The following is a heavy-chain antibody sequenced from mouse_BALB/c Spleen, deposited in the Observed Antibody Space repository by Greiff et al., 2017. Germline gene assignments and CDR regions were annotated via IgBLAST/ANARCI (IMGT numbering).Heavy chain of an antibody. D-gene: IGHD2-3*01. Sequence: QVQLKQSGAELVRPGVSVKISCKGSGYTFTDYAMHWVKQSHAKSLEWIGVISTYYGDASYNQKFKGKATMTVDKSSSTAYMELARLTSEDSAIYYCARYGYYAYAMDYWGQGTSVTVSS. V-gene: IGHV1S137*01. CDR3: ARYGYYAYAMDY. J-gene: IGHJ4*01. CDR2: ISTYYGDA. CDR1: GYTFTDYA.